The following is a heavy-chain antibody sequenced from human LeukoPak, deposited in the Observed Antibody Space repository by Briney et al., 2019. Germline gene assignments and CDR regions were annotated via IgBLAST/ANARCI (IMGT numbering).Heavy chain of an antibody. J-gene: IGHJ5*02. V-gene: IGHV4-61*09. CDR1: GGSISSGSYC. CDR2: IYSSGST. CDR3: ARHVRPLGSGSRSKFDP. Sequence: SETLSLTCTVSGGSISSGSYCWSWIRQPAGKGLEWIGHIYSSGSTNYNPSLKGRVTISVDTSKNQFSLKLSSVTAADTAVYYCARHVRPLGSGSRSKFDPWGQGTLVTVSS. D-gene: IGHD3-10*01.